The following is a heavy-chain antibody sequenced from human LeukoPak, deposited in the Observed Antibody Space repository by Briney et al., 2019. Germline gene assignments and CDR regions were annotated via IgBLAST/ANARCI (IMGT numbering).Heavy chain of an antibody. V-gene: IGHV3-23*01. CDR3: AKWGCSGVNCSPFAY. CDR2: INGSGGRI. J-gene: IGHJ4*02. CDR1: GFTFSSYA. D-gene: IGHD2-15*01. Sequence: GGSLRLSCAASGFTFSSYAMSWVRQAPGKGLERVSAINGSGGRIYYSDSVKGRFTISRDNSKSTLYLKMNSLRAEDTAVYYCAKWGCSGVNCSPFAYWGQGTLVTVSS.